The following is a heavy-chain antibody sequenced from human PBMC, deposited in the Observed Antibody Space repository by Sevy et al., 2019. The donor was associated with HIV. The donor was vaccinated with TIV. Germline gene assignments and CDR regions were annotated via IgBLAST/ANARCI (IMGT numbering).Heavy chain of an antibody. J-gene: IGHJ5*02. CDR1: GYTFTSYA. CDR2: INAGNGNT. Sequence: TSVKVSCKASGYTFTSYAMHWVRQAPGQRLEWMGWINAGNGNTKYSQKFQGRVTITRDTSASTAYMELSSLGSEDTAVYYCARRGNVVAAAGLDPWGQGTLVTVSS. V-gene: IGHV1-3*01. D-gene: IGHD6-13*01. CDR3: ARRGNVVAAAGLDP.